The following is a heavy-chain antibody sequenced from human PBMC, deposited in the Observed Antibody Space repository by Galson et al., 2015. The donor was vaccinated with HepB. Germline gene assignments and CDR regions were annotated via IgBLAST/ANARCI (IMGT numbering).Heavy chain of an antibody. CDR3: TRAYDSSGYCLAWFRGNYYYGMDV. V-gene: IGHV3-49*03. Sequence: SLRLSCAASGFTFGDYAMSWFRQAPGKGLEWVGFIRSKAYGGTTEYAASVKGRFTISRDDSKSIAYLQMNSLKTEDTAVYYCTRAYDSSGYCLAWFRGNYYYGMDVWGQGTTVTVSS. CDR2: IRSKAYGGTT. CDR1: GFTFGDYA. J-gene: IGHJ6*02. D-gene: IGHD3-22*01.